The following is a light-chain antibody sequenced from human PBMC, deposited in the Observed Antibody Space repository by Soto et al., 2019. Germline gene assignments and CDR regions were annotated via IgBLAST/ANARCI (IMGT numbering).Light chain of an antibody. CDR3: QQYGSSPLT. CDR2: GAS. CDR1: QSVSSSY. V-gene: IGKV3-20*01. Sequence: EIVLTQSPGTLSLSPGERATLSCRASQSVSSSYLAWYQQKPGQPPRLLIYGASSRATGIPDRFSGSGSGTDFTLTISRLEPEGFAVYYCQQYGSSPLTFGGGTKVDIK. J-gene: IGKJ4*01.